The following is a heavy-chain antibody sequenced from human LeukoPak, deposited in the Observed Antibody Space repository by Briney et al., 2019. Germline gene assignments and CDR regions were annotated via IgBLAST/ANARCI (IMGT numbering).Heavy chain of an antibody. CDR2: LFDSGNT. CDR3: ARTYCSGGSCHFDY. V-gene: IGHV4-39*01. CDR1: GGSISSRSYY. Sequence: PSETLSLTCIVSGGSISSRSYYWDWIRQPPGKGLEWIGNLFDSGNTHYNPSLRSRLTMSVDTSKNQFSLKLSSVTAADTAVYYCARTYCSGGSCHFDYWGQGTLVTVSS. D-gene: IGHD2-15*01. J-gene: IGHJ4*02.